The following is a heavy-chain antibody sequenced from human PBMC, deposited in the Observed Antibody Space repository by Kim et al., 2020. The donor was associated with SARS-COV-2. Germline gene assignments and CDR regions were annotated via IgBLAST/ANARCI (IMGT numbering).Heavy chain of an antibody. D-gene: IGHD2-15*01. V-gene: IGHV3-21*01. CDR1: GFTFSSYS. Sequence: GGSLRLSCAASGFTFSSYSMNWVRQAPGKGLEWVSSISSSSSYIYYADSVKGRFTISRDNAKNSLYLQMNSLRAEDTAVYYCARVSCSGGSCYFNYWGQGTLVTVSS. CDR3: ARVSCSGGSCYFNY. CDR2: ISSSSSYI. J-gene: IGHJ4*02.